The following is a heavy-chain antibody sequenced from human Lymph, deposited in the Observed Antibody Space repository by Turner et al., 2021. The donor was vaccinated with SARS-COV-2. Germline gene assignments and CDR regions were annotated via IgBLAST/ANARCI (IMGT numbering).Heavy chain of an antibody. CDR3: ARYGSGGYFYYGLDV. V-gene: IGHV3-30*04. CDR1: GFTFSTYA. D-gene: IGHD3-10*01. J-gene: IGHJ6*02. CDR2: LSYDGSNK. Sequence: VQLLGYGGGVVQPGRFLMLSCVASGFTFSTYAIHWVRQAAGKGLEWVAVLSYDGSNKYYAYSVKGRFTISRDNSKNTLYLQMNSLRSEDTAVYYCARYGSGGYFYYGLDVWGQGTTVTVSS.